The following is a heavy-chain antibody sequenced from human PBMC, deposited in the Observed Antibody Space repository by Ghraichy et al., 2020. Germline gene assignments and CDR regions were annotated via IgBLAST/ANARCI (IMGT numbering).Heavy chain of an antibody. J-gene: IGHJ2*01. Sequence: SQTLSLTCAISGDSVSSNSAAWNWIRQSPSRGLEWLGRTYYRSKWYNDYAVSVKSRMTISPDTSKNQFSLQLNSVTPEDTAVYYCARAEWVAITNWYFDLWGSGTLVTVSS. D-gene: IGHD3-3*01. CDR1: GDSVSSNSAA. CDR2: TYYRSKWYN. CDR3: ARAEWVAITNWYFDL. V-gene: IGHV6-1*01.